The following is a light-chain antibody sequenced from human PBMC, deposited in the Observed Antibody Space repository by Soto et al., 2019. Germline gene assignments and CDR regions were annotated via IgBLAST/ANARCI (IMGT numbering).Light chain of an antibody. CDR3: CSYAGSSTFVV. J-gene: IGLJ2*01. CDR1: SSDVGSYNL. CDR2: EGS. V-gene: IGLV2-23*03. Sequence: ALTQPASVSGSPGQSITISCTGTSSDVGSYNLVSWYQQHPGKAPKLMIYEGSKRPSGVSNRFSGSKSGNTASPTISGLQAEDEADYYCCSYAGSSTFVVFGGGTKLTVL.